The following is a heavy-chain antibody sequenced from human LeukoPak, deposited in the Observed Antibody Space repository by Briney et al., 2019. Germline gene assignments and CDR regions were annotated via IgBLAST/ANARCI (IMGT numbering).Heavy chain of an antibody. CDR2: IYYSGST. CDR3: ATSRRFGEDYFDY. V-gene: IGHV4-61*01. CDR1: GGSVSSGSYY. J-gene: IGHJ4*02. D-gene: IGHD3-3*01. Sequence: TSETLSLTCTVSGGSVSSGSYYWSWIRQPPGKGPEWIGYIYYSGSTNYNPSLKSRVTISVDTSKNQFSLKLSSVTAADTAVYYCATSRRFGEDYFDYWGQGTLVTVSS.